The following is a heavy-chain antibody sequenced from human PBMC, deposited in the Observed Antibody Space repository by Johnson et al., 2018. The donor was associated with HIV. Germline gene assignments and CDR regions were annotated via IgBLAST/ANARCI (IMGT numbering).Heavy chain of an antibody. V-gene: IGHV3-30-3*01. Sequence: QVYLVESGGGVVQPGRSLRLSCAASGFTFSSYAMHWVRQAPGKGLEWVAVISYDGSNKYYADSVKGRFTISRVNSKNTLYLQMNSLRAEDTAVYYCARDLTNGGVGDAFDIWGQGTMVTVSS. J-gene: IGHJ3*02. D-gene: IGHD7-27*01. CDR2: ISYDGSNK. CDR1: GFTFSSYA. CDR3: ARDLTNGGVGDAFDI.